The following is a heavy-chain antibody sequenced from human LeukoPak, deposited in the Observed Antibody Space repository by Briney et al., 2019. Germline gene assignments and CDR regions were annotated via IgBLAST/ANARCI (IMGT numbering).Heavy chain of an antibody. D-gene: IGHD4-17*01. Sequence: SETLSLTCTVSGGSISSYYWSWIRQPPGKGLEWIGYIYYSGSTNYNPSLKSRVTISVDTSKNQFSLKLSSVTAADTAVYYRARENRGHGDHFDYWGQGTLVTVSS. V-gene: IGHV4-59*01. CDR3: ARENRGHGDHFDY. CDR2: IYYSGST. CDR1: GGSISSYY. J-gene: IGHJ4*02.